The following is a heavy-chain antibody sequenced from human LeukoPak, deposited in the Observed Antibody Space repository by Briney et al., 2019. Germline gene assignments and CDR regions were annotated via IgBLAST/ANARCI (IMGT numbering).Heavy chain of an antibody. J-gene: IGHJ4*02. CDR1: GGSISSYY. CDR3: ARQQSSSWTIDY. D-gene: IGHD6-13*01. V-gene: IGHV4-59*08. Sequence: SETLSLTCTVSGGSISSYYWSWIRQPPGKGLEWIGYIYYSGSTYYNPSLKSRVTISVDTSKNQFSLKLSSVTAADTAVYYCARQQSSSWTIDYWGQGTLVTVSS. CDR2: IYYSGST.